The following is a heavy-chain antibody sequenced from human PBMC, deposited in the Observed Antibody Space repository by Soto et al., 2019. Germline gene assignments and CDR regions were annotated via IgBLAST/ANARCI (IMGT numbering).Heavy chain of an antibody. J-gene: IGHJ4*02. V-gene: IGHV3-21*01. Sequence: GGSLRLSCAASGFTFSSYSMNWVRQAPGKGLEWVSSISSSSSYIYYADSVKGRFTISRDNAKNSLYLQMNSLRAEDTAVYYCARALYGSGSYWGFLGSRGQKYYFDYWGQGTLVTVSS. CDR2: ISSSSSYI. CDR1: GFTFSSYS. D-gene: IGHD3-10*01. CDR3: ARALYGSGSYWGFLGSRGQKYYFDY.